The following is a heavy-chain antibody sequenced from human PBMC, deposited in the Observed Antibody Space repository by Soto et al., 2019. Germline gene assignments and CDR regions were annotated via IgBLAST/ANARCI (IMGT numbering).Heavy chain of an antibody. CDR2: ISYDGSNK. J-gene: IGHJ5*02. Sequence: QVQVVESGGGVVQPGRSLRLSCAASGFTFRTYGMHWVRQAPGKGLEWVSVISYDGSNKYYADSVKGRFTISRDNSRNTLYLQMNSLRAEDTAVFYCAKDHRPYTVTTPGSWGQGTLVTVSS. D-gene: IGHD4-17*01. CDR1: GFTFRTYG. CDR3: AKDHRPYTVTTPGS. V-gene: IGHV3-30*18.